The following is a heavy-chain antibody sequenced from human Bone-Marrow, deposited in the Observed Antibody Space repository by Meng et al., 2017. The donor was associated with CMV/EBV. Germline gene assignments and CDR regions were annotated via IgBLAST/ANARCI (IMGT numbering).Heavy chain of an antibody. Sequence: GSLRLSCTVSRGSISSSSHYWGWVRQAPGKGLEWIGSMLYGGSTLYNPSLKSRVSISIDVSKNQFSLSLSSMTAADTAVYYCARVWGGDNWFDPWGQGIRVTGYS. J-gene: IGHJ5*02. CDR2: MLYGGST. CDR3: ARVWGGDNWFDP. CDR1: RGSISSSSHY. D-gene: IGHD3-16*01. V-gene: IGHV4-39*07.